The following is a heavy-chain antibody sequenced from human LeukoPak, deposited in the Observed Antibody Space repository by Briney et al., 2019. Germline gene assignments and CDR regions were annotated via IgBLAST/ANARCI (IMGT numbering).Heavy chain of an antibody. CDR2: ISSSSSYI. CDR3: ARDMQQLVLFSALDI. D-gene: IGHD6-13*01. V-gene: IGHV3-21*01. CDR1: GFTFSSYS. J-gene: IGHJ3*02. Sequence: GGSLRLSCAASGFTFSSYSMNWVRQAPGKGLEWVSSISSSSSYIYYADSVKGRFTISRDNAKNSLYLQMNSLRAEDTAVYYCARDMQQLVLFSALDIWGQGTMVTVSS.